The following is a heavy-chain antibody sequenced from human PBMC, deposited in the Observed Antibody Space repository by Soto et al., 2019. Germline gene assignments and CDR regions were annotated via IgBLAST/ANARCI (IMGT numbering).Heavy chain of an antibody. V-gene: IGHV3-64*01. CDR3: VRRVSGNYDY. CDR2: ISSNGGTT. Sequence: EVQLAESGGGMVKPGGPLRLSGEASGSTFVTYDMPWVRQAPGKGLEYVSSISSNGGTTYYGNSVKGRFTISRDNSKNTLYLQMGSLRAEDMAVYYCVRRVSGNYDYWGQGTLVTVSS. D-gene: IGHD1-7*01. CDR1: GSTFVTYD. J-gene: IGHJ4*02.